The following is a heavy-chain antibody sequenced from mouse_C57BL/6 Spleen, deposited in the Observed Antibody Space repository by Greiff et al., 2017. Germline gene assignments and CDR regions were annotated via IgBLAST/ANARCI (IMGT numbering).Heavy chain of an antibody. V-gene: IGHV1-66*01. D-gene: IGHD2-3*01. CDR3: ARDDVYRFDY. CDR1: GYSFTSYY. CDR2: IYPGSGNT. J-gene: IGHJ2*01. Sequence: QVQLQQSGPELVKPGASVKISCKASGYSFTSYYIHWVKQRPGQGLEWIGWIYPGSGNTKYNEKFKGKATLTADTSSSTAYMQLSSLTSEDSAVYYCARDDVYRFDYWGQGTTLTVSS.